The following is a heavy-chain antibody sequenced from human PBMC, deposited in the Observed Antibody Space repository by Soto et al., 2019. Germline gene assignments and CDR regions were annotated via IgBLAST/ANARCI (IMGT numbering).Heavy chain of an antibody. CDR1: GFNVGAFA. D-gene: IGHD1-20*01. Sequence: GGSLRLSCAASGFNVGAFAVNWVRHAPGKGLEWVSGISVSDAFIYYADSVRGRFSISRDASENILYLQMNSLRVDDTGLYYCTRETVAGITGLDYWGPGTLVTVSS. CDR3: TRETVAGITGLDY. J-gene: IGHJ4*02. CDR2: ISVSDAFI. V-gene: IGHV3-23*01.